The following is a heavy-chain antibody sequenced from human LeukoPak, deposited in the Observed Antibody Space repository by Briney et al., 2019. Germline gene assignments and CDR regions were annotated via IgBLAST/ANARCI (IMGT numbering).Heavy chain of an antibody. V-gene: IGHV1-46*01. CDR2: INPSGGGT. CDR1: GYSFSSYY. D-gene: IGHD2-15*01. CDR3: ARGEYCTAGTCPPGLS. J-gene: IGHJ4*02. Sequence: ASVKVSCKASGYSFSSYYMHWVRQAPGQGLEWMGIINPSGGGTSYAEKFQGRVTITRDTSTSTVYMELSSLRSEDTALYYCARGEYCTAGTCPPGLSWGQGTLVTVSS.